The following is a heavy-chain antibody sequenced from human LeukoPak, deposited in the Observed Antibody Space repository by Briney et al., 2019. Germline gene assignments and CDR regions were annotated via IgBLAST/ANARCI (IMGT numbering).Heavy chain of an antibody. V-gene: IGHV4-30-4*01. D-gene: IGHD2-15*01. CDR3: ARGIAATDV. CDR2: IYNNGNT. CDR1: GGSISNDDFY. Sequence: SETLSLTCAVSGGSISNDDFYYSWIRQPPGKGLEWIGYIYNNGNTHYNPSLRSRLTISLDTSRNHFSLTVSSVTATDTAVYYCARGIAATDVWGHGTTVIVSS. J-gene: IGHJ6*02.